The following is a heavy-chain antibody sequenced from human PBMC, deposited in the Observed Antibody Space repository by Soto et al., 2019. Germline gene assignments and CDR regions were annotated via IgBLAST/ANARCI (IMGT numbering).Heavy chain of an antibody. Sequence: VQLMESGGGFVQPGKSLRLSCAASGFTFSVYAMHWVRQAPVKGLEWVAVISHDGRITYYGDSVKGRFTVSRDSSQSTVYLQMHTLRPVATSVYHCAKISTWVLVFDVWGQGTLVTVSS. CDR2: ISHDGRIT. CDR1: GFTFSVYA. CDR3: AKISTWVLVFDV. V-gene: IGHV3-30*18. J-gene: IGHJ4*02. D-gene: IGHD2-2*03.